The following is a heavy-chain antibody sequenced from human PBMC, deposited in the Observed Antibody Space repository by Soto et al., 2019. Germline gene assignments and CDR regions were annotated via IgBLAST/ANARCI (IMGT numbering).Heavy chain of an antibody. V-gene: IGHV1-18*01. CDR3: AIADYGDDDY. CDR1: GYTFATST. CDR2: IKAYSGNT. D-gene: IGHD4-17*01. Sequence: QLQLVQSGPEAKKPGASVKVSCKASGYTFATSTITWLRQAPGQGPEWMGWIKAYSGNTNYAQKLQGRFTMTTDTSTSTAYMALRSLTTDDTAIYYCAIADYGDDDYWGQGTRVTVSS. J-gene: IGHJ4*02.